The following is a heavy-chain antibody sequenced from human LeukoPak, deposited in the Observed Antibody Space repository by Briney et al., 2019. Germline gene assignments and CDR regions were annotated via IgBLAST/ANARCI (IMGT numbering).Heavy chain of an antibody. CDR2: IYYSGNT. D-gene: IGHD4-23*01. J-gene: IGHJ4*02. V-gene: IGHV4-59*01. CDR1: GGSISSYY. Sequence: SETLSLTCTVSGGSISSYYWSWIRQPPGKGLEWIGYIYYSGNTNYNPSLKSRVTISVDTSRNQLSLRLTSVTAADTAVYYCARDLYGGNPFDYWGQGTLVTVSS. CDR3: ARDLYGGNPFDY.